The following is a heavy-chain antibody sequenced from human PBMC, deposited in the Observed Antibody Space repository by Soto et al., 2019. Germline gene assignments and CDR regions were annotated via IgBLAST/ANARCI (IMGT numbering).Heavy chain of an antibody. CDR3: ASPIAVASTGFDY. Sequence: QVQLVQSGAEVKKPGASVKVSCKASGYTFISYDINWVRQATGQRLEWMGWMNPNSGNTGYGQKFQGRVTMTRNTSISTAYMELSSLRSEDTAVYYCASPIAVASTGFDYWGQGTLVTVSS. J-gene: IGHJ4*02. CDR1: GYTFISYD. V-gene: IGHV1-8*01. D-gene: IGHD6-19*01. CDR2: MNPNSGNT.